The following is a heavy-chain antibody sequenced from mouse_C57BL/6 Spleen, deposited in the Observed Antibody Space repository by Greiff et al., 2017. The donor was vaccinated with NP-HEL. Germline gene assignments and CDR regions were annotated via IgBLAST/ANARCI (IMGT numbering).Heavy chain of an antibody. CDR2: IYPGDGDT. J-gene: IGHJ2*01. CDR1: GYSFSSSW. V-gene: IGHV1-82*01. CDR3: ARIRTTVVAFDY. Sequence: VQLQESGPELVKPGASVKISCKASGYSFSSSWMNWVKQRPGKGLEWIGRIYPGDGDTNYNGKFKGKATLTADKSSSTAYMQLSSLTSEDAAVYFCARIRTTVVAFDYWGQGTTLTVSS. D-gene: IGHD1-1*01.